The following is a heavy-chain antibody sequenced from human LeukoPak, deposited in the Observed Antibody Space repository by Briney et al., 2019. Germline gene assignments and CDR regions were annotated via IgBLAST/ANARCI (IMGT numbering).Heavy chain of an antibody. CDR2: VHYSGTA. V-gene: IGHV4-59*01. Sequence: PSETLSLTCTVSDGSITNYDWSWVRQPPGKGLEFIGHVHYSGTANYNPSLRSRVTISIDTSKKHFFLKLESVTAADTAVYFCARGYGDFRVEGRYFHSWGQGTLVTVSS. CDR3: ARGYGDFRVEGRYFHS. CDR1: DGSITNYD. J-gene: IGHJ4*02. D-gene: IGHD4-17*01.